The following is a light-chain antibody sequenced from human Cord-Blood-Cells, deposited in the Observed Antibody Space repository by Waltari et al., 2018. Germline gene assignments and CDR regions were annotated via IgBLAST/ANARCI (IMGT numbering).Light chain of an antibody. V-gene: IGLV2-23*01. CDR3: CSYAGSSTWV. J-gene: IGLJ2*01. Sequence: QSALTQPASASGPHGQPITISCTDTSSDLGRYKLVPWDQQHQGKAPKLMIYEGSKRPSGVSNRFSGSKSGNTASLTISGLQAEDEADYYCCSYAGSSTWVFGGGTKLTVL. CDR2: EGS. CDR1: SSDLGRYKL.